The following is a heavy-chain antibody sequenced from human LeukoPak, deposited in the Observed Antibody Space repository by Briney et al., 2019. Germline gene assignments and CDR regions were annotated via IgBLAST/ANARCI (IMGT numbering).Heavy chain of an antibody. CDR1: GFTFSSYE. V-gene: IGHV3-48*03. Sequence: RGSLRLSCAASGFTFSSYEMNWVRQAPGKGLEWVSYISSSGSTIYYADSVKGRFTISRDNAKNSLYLQMNSLRAEDTAVYYCARGDDSSGYYFYWGQGTLVTVSS. J-gene: IGHJ4*02. CDR2: ISSSGSTI. CDR3: ARGDDSSGYYFY. D-gene: IGHD3-22*01.